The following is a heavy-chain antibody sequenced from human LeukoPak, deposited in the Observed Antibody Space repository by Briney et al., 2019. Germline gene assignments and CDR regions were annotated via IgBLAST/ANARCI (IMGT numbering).Heavy chain of an antibody. CDR2: INWNGGST. J-gene: IGHJ4*02. CDR1: GFTFDDYG. Sequence: PGGSLRLSCAASGFTFDDYGMSWVRQAPGKGLEWVSGINWNGGSTGYADSVKGRFTISRDNAKNSLYLQMNSLRAEDTALYYCARPALPHYRYSGSYAAGPFDYWGQGTLVTVSS. V-gene: IGHV3-20*04. D-gene: IGHD1-26*01. CDR3: ARPALPHYRYSGSYAAGPFDY.